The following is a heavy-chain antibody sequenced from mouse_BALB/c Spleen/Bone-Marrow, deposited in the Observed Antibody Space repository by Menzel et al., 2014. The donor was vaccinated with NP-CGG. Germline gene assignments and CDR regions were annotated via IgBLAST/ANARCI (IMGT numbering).Heavy chain of an antibody. CDR1: GFNIKDTY. Sequence: EVQLQQSGAELVKPGASVKLSCTASGFNIKDTYMDWVRQRPEQGLEWIGRIDPANGNTKYDPKFQGKATITADTSSNTAYLQLSSLTSEDTAVYYCASYYYGRSSFTYWGQGTLVTVSA. V-gene: IGHV14-3*02. CDR2: IDPANGNT. D-gene: IGHD1-1*01. CDR3: ASYYYGRSSFTY. J-gene: IGHJ3*01.